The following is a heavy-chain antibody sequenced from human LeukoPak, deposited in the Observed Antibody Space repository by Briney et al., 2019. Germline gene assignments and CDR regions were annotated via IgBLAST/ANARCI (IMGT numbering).Heavy chain of an antibody. Sequence: ETLSLTCAVYGGSFSGYYWSRIRQAPGKGLEWVSVIYSGGSTYYADSVKGRFTISRDNSKNTLYLQMNSLRAEDTAVYYCARDQPPESYNRYYYYYGMDVWGQGTTVTVSS. CDR1: GGSFSGYY. V-gene: IGHV3-53*01. J-gene: IGHJ6*02. CDR3: ARDQPPESYNRYYYYYGMDV. CDR2: IYSGGST. D-gene: IGHD1-26*01.